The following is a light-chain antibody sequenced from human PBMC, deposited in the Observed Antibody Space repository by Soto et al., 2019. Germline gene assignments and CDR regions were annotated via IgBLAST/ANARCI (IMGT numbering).Light chain of an antibody. CDR3: QQYGSSPLYT. CDR1: QSVRTRD. J-gene: IGKJ2*01. V-gene: IGKV3-20*01. CDR2: ATS. Sequence: ENVLTQSPDTLSLSPGGRATLSCRASQSVRTRDLAWYQQKPGLAPRLLIYATSRRATGIPDRFSGSGSGTDFTLTISRVEPEDSAVYYCQQYGSSPLYTYGQGTRLEIK.